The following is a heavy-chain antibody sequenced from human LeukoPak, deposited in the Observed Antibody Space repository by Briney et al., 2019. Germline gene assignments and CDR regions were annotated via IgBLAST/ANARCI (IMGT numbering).Heavy chain of an antibody. Sequence: SETLSLTCTVSGDSMNEYYWSWIRQPPGKGLEWIGEINHSGSTNYNPSLKSRVTISVDTSKNQFSLKLSSVTAADTAVYYCARRYCSGGSCYSERGAFDIWGQGTMVTVSS. J-gene: IGHJ3*02. CDR2: INHSGST. CDR3: ARRYCSGGSCYSERGAFDI. V-gene: IGHV4-34*01. D-gene: IGHD2-15*01. CDR1: GDSMNEYY.